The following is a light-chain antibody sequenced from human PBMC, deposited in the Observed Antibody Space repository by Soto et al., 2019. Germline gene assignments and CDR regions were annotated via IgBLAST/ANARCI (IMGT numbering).Light chain of an antibody. Sequence: DIQLTQSPSFLSASVGDRVTLACGASQGISSNLAWYQQKPGKAPKFLIYAASTLQSGVPSRFSGSGAGTEFTLTISSLQPEDFATYYCQQFNSYPITFGQGTRLEIK. CDR1: QGISSN. J-gene: IGKJ5*01. CDR3: QQFNSYPIT. V-gene: IGKV1-9*01. CDR2: AAS.